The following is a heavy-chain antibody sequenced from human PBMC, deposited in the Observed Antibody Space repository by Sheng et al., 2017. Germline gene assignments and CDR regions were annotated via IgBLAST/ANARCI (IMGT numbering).Heavy chain of an antibody. CDR3: ARESPSFFGYDSSGYNNWFDP. J-gene: IGHJ5*02. V-gene: IGHV1-18*01. CDR1: GYTFTSYG. D-gene: IGHD3-22*01. Sequence: QVQLVQSGAEVKKPGASVKVSCKASGYTFTSYGISWVRQAPGQGLEWMGWISAYNGNTNYAQKLQGRVTMTTDTSTSTAYMELRSLRSDDTAVYYCARESPSFFGYDSSGYNNWFDPWGQGTLVTVSS. CDR2: ISAYNGNT.